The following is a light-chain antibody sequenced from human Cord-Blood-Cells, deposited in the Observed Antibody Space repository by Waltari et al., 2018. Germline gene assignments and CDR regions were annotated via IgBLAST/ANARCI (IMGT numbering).Light chain of an antibody. Sequence: SYELTQPPSVSVSPGQTARNTCSGDALPTQYAYWYQQKPGQAPVLVIYKDSERPSGIPERFSGSSSGTTVTLTISGVQAEDEADYYCQSADSSGTYGVFGGGTKLTVL. CDR1: ALPTQY. CDR3: QSADSSGTYGV. V-gene: IGLV3-25*03. CDR2: KDS. J-gene: IGLJ3*02.